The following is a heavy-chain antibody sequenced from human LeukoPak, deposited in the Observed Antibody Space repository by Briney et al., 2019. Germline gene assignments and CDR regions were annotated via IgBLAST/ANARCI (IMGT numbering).Heavy chain of an antibody. CDR3: ATRVEGTYYYGSGSYYGDI. CDR2: FDPEDGET. J-gene: IGHJ3*02. V-gene: IGHV1-24*01. Sequence: ASVKVSCKVSGYTLTELSMHWERQAPGKGLEWMGGFDPEDGETIYAQKFQGRVTMTEDTSTDTAYMELSSLRSEDTAVYYCATRVEGTYYYGSGSYYGDIWGQGTMVTVSS. D-gene: IGHD3-10*01. CDR1: GYTLTELS.